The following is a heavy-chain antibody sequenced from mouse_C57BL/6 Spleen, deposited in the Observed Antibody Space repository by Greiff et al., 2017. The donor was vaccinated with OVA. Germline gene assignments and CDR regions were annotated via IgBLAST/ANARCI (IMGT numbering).Heavy chain of an antibody. Sequence: QVQLQQPGAELVKPGASVKLSCKASGYTFTSYWMHWVKQRPGQGLEWIGMIHPNGGSTNYNEKFKSKATLTVDKSSSTAYMQLSSLTSEDSAVYYCARSSDGSSLFAYWGQGTLVTVSA. D-gene: IGHD1-1*01. J-gene: IGHJ3*01. CDR2: IHPNGGST. CDR1: GYTFTSYW. CDR3: ARSSDGSSLFAY. V-gene: IGHV1-64*01.